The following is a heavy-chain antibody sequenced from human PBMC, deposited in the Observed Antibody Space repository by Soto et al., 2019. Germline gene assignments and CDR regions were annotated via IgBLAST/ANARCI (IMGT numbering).Heavy chain of an antibody. D-gene: IGHD3-3*01. J-gene: IGHJ3*02. CDR2: INHSGST. Sequence: SETLSLTCAVYGGSFSGYYWSWIRQPPGKGLEWIGEINHSGSTNYNPPLKSRVTISVDTSKNQFSLKLSSVTAADTAVYYCARHDFWSGSDAFDIWGQGTMVTVSS. CDR1: GGSFSGYY. V-gene: IGHV4-34*01. CDR3: ARHDFWSGSDAFDI.